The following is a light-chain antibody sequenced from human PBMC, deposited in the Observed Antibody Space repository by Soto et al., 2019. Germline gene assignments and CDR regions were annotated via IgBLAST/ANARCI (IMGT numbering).Light chain of an antibody. CDR2: DAS. Sequence: EIVSTQSPATLSLSPGERATLSCRASQSISSELAWYQQKPGRAPRLLIYDASNRATGIPARFSGSGSGTDFTLTISSLEPEDFAFYFCQQRYSWPRTFGQGTKVEIK. CDR3: QQRYSWPRT. J-gene: IGKJ1*01. V-gene: IGKV3-11*01. CDR1: QSISSE.